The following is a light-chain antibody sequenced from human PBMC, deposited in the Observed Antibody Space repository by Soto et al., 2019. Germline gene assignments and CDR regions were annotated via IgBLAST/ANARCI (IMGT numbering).Light chain of an antibody. CDR2: DAS. Sequence: EIQMTHYPSSLSASVGDRVTITCRASQGIGNDLGWYQQKPGKAPKFLIYDASSLQSGVPSRFSGSGSGTEFTLTISSLQPDDFATYYCQQYNTYSPWAFGQGTKVDI. V-gene: IGKV1-17*01. J-gene: IGKJ1*01. CDR3: QQYNTYSPWA. CDR1: QGIGND.